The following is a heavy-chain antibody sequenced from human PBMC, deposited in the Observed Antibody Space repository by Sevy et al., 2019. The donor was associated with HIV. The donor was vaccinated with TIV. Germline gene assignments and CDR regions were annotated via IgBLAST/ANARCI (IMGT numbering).Heavy chain of an antibody. V-gene: IGHV4-59*01. CDR1: GDSISSYY. Sequence: AESLSLTCTVSGDSISSYYWSWIRQPPGKGLERIGYIYYSGSTNYNPSLKSRVTISKDTSKNQVSLKLTSVTAADTAVYYCARGRPDYYYGMDVWGQGTTVCVSS. J-gene: IGHJ6*02. CDR2: IYYSGST. CDR3: ARGRPDYYYGMDV.